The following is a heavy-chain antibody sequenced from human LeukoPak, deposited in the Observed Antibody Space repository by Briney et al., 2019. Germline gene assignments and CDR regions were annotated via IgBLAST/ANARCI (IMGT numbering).Heavy chain of an antibody. CDR3: AKGTGHYIDAFDI. CDR1: GYSFTNYW. J-gene: IGHJ3*02. Sequence: GESLKISCRGSGYSFTNYWIGWVRQMPGKGLEWMGIIFPGDSNIRYGPSFQGQVTFSADQSISTAYLQWSSLKASDTATYYCAKGTGHYIDAFDIWGQGTMVTVSS. CDR2: IFPGDSNI. D-gene: IGHD3-9*01. V-gene: IGHV5-51*01.